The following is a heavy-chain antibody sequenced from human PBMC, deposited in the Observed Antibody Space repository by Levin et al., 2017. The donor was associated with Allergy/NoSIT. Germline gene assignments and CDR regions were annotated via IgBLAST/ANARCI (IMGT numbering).Heavy chain of an antibody. D-gene: IGHD3-10*01. CDR2: IYYSGST. CDR1: GGSISSYY. CDR3: ARRRHGAFDY. V-gene: IGHV4-59*01. J-gene: IGHJ4*02. Sequence: SETLSLTCTVSGGSISSYYWSWIRQPPGKGLEWIGYIYYSGSTNYNPSLKSRVTISVDTSKNQFSLKLSSVTAADTAVYYCARRRHGAFDYWGQGTLVTVSS.